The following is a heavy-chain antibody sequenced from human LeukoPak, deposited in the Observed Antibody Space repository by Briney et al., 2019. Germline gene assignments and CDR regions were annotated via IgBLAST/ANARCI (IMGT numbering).Heavy chain of an antibody. Sequence: GGSLRLSCAASGFTFSSYGMSWVRQAPGGGLEWVSGISGSGGSTYYADSVKGRFTISRDNSRNTLYLQMNSLRAEDTAVYYCAKGVGLSPVSSVAFDIWGQGTMVTVSS. CDR2: ISGSGGST. J-gene: IGHJ3*02. CDR3: AKGVGLSPVSSVAFDI. D-gene: IGHD3-16*01. V-gene: IGHV3-23*01. CDR1: GFTFSSYG.